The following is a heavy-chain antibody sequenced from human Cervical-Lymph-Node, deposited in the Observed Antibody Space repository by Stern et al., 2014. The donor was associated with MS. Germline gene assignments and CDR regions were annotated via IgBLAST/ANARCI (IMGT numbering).Heavy chain of an antibody. Sequence: GQLVQSGAEVKKPGESLKIACKGSGYSFSSYWIAWVRQMPGKGLEWMGMIFPSDSETRYSPSFEGQVTISVDKSTSTAYLHWSSLKASDTARYYCGREVALTAGLLGFWGQGTQVIVS. CDR1: GYSFSSYW. D-gene: IGHD3-22*01. V-gene: IGHV5-51*01. J-gene: IGHJ4*02. CDR3: GREVALTAGLLGF. CDR2: IFPSDSET.